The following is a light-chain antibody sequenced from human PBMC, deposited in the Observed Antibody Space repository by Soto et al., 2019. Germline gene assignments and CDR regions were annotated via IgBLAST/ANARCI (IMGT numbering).Light chain of an antibody. J-gene: IGKJ1*01. CDR2: GAS. Sequence: EIVLTQSPGTLSLSPGEGATLSCRASQSVSSSYLVWYQQKPGQAPRLLIYGASSRATGIPDRFSGSGSGTDFTLTISRLEPEDFAVYYCHHYGSSRTFGQGTKVDIK. CDR1: QSVSSSY. CDR3: HHYGSSRT. V-gene: IGKV3-20*01.